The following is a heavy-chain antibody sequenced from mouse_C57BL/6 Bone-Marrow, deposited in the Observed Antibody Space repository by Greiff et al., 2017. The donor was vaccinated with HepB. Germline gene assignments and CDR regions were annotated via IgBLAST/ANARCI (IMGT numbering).Heavy chain of an antibody. V-gene: IGHV5-4*01. J-gene: IGHJ4*01. CDR2: ISDGGSYT. Sequence: EVLLVESGGGLVKPGGSLKLSCAASGFTFSSYAMSWVRQTPEKRLEWVATISDGGSYTYYPDNVKGRVTIARDNAKNNLYLQMSHLKSEDTAMYYCARDGPGAMDYWGQGTSVTVSS. CDR1: GFTFSSYA. CDR3: ARDGPGAMDY.